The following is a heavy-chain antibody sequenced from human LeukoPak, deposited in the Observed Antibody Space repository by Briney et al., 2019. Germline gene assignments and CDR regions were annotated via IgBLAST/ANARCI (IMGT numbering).Heavy chain of an antibody. CDR2: IYYSGST. Sequence: SETLSLTCTVSGGSISSGGYYWSWIRQHPGKGLEWIGYIYYSGSTYYNPSLKSRVTISVDTSKNQFSLKLSSVTAADTAVYYCAREKTIAVAGIFDYWGQGTLVTVSS. V-gene: IGHV4-31*03. J-gene: IGHJ4*02. CDR1: GGSISSGGYY. CDR3: AREKTIAVAGIFDY. D-gene: IGHD6-19*01.